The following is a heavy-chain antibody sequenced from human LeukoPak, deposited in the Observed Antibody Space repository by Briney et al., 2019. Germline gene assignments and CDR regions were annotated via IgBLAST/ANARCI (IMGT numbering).Heavy chain of an antibody. CDR3: ARAGSWRMPLDY. CDR2: ISYDGSNK. CDR1: GFTFSSYA. D-gene: IGHD2-8*01. Sequence: GGSLRLSCAASGFTFSSYAMHWVRQAPGKGLEWVAVISYDGSNKYYADSVKGRFTISRDNSKNTLYLQMNSLRAEDTAVYYCARAGSWRMPLDYWGQGTLVTVSS. V-gene: IGHV3-30*04. J-gene: IGHJ4*02.